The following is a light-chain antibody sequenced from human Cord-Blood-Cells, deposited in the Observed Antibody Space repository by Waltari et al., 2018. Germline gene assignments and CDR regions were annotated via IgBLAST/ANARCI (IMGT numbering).Light chain of an antibody. V-gene: IGLV2-23*01. CDR1: SSDVGSYNL. Sequence: QSALTQPASVSGSPGQSITISCTGTSSDVGSYNLVSWYQQHQGKAPKLLIYEGSKRPSGVSNRFSGYKSGNTASLTSAGLQAEDEADYYCCSYAGSSTVVFGGGTKLTVL. CDR2: EGS. J-gene: IGLJ2*01. CDR3: CSYAGSSTVV.